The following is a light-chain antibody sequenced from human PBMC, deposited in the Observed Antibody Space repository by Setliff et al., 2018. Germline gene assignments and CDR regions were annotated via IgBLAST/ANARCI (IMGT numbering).Light chain of an antibody. V-gene: IGLV1-40*01. J-gene: IGLJ2*01. CDR1: SSNIGAGYD. CDR3: AAWDDSLNVVV. CDR2: GNS. Sequence: QSVLAQPPSVSGAPGQRVTISCTGSSSNIGAGYDVHWYQQLPGTAPKLLIYGNSNRPSGVPDRFSGSKSGTSASLAITGLQAEDEADYYCAAWDDSLNVVVFGGGTKGTVL.